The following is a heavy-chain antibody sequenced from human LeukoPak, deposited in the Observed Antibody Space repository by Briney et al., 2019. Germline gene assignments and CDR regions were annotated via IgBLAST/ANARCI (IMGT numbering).Heavy chain of an antibody. J-gene: IGHJ5*02. V-gene: IGHV7-4-1*02. CDR3: ARVPLFGSSHRYNWFDP. CDR2: IHTNTGNP. Sequence: GDSVKLAWKASAYTFTSYAMGCDRHAHKELREWKEWIHTNTGNPTYAQGFTGRFVFSLDTSVSTAYLQISSLKAEDTAVYYCARVPLFGSSHRYNWFDPWGQGTLVTVSS. D-gene: IGHD6-13*01. CDR1: AYTFTSYA.